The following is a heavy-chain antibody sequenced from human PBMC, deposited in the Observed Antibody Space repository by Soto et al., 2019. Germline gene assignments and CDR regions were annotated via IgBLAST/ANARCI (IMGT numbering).Heavy chain of an antibody. D-gene: IGHD6-25*01. V-gene: IGHV4-59*01. CDR1: GGSISSYY. J-gene: IGHJ4*02. CDR3: AHRRARNDIAAFDY. CDR2: IYYSGST. Sequence: SETLSLTCTVSGGSISSYYWSWIRQPPGKGLEWIGYIYYSGSTNYNPSLKSRVTISVDTSKNQFSLKLSSVTAVDTATFYCAHRRARNDIAAFDYWGQGTLVTVSS.